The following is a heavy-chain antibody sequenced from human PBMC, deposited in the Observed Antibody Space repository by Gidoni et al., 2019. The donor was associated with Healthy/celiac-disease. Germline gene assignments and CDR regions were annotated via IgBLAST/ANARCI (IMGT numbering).Heavy chain of an antibody. Sequence: EAQLLESGGGLVQPGGSLRLSCAASGFTFSSYAMSWVRQAPGKGLVWVSAISGSGGSTYYADSVKGRFTISRDNSKNTLYLQMNSLRAEDTAVYYCAKYKQGTGTTLDYWGQGTLVTVSS. V-gene: IGHV3-23*01. CDR3: AKYKQGTGTTLDY. CDR2: ISGSGGST. CDR1: GFTFSSYA. D-gene: IGHD1-1*01. J-gene: IGHJ4*02.